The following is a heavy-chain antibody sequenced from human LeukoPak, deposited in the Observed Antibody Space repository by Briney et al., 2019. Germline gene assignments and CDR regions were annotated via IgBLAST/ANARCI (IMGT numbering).Heavy chain of an antibody. J-gene: IGHJ4*02. Sequence: GASVKVSCKASGYTFTSYDINWVRQATGQGLEWMGWINPNRGGTNYAQKFQGRVTTTRDTSISTAYMELSRLRSDDTAVYYCARVKCSSASCYALDYWGQGTLVTVSS. CDR3: ARVKCSSASCYALDY. D-gene: IGHD2-2*01. V-gene: IGHV1-2*02. CDR2: INPNRGGT. CDR1: GYTFTSYD.